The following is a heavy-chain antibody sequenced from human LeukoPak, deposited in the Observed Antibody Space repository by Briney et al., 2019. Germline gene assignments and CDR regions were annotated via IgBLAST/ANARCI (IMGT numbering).Heavy chain of an antibody. D-gene: IGHD6-13*01. Sequence: GGSLRLSCAASGFTFSSYAMSWVRQAPGKGLEWVSAISGSGGSTYYADSVKGRFTISRDNSKNTLYLQMNSLRAEDTAVYYCASSYSSSWYAWFDPWGQGTLVTVSS. J-gene: IGHJ5*02. CDR2: ISGSGGST. CDR1: GFTFSSYA. V-gene: IGHV3-23*01. CDR3: ASSYSSSWYAWFDP.